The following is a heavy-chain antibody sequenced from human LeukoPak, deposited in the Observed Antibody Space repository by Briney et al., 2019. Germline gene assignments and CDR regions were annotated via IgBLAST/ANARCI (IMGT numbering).Heavy chain of an antibody. D-gene: IGHD3-9*01. CDR3: ARARLRYFDWLSDAFDI. J-gene: IGHJ3*02. Sequence: ASVKVSCKASGYTFTSYYMHWVRQAPGQGLEWMGIINPSGGSTSYAQKFQGRVTMTRDTSTSTVYMELSSLRSEDTAVYYCARARLRYFDWLSDAFDIWGQGTMVTVSS. CDR1: GYTFTSYY. CDR2: INPSGGST. V-gene: IGHV1-46*01.